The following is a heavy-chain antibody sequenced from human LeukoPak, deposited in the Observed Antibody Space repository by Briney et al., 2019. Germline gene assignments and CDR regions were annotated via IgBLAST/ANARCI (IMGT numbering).Heavy chain of an antibody. CDR3: AKDTCRSGYSGCYFDY. D-gene: IGHD3-22*01. J-gene: IGHJ4*02. CDR1: GFTFDDYA. Sequence: PGGSLRLSCAASGFTFDDYAMHWVRQAPGKGLEWVSLISGDGGSTYYADSVKGRFTISRDNSKNSLYLQMNSLRTEDTALYYCAKDTCRSGYSGCYFDYWGQGTLVTVSS. CDR2: ISGDGGST. V-gene: IGHV3-43*02.